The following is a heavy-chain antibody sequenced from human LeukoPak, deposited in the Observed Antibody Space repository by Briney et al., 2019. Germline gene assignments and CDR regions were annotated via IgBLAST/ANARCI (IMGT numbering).Heavy chain of an antibody. CDR3: ARVPFFCSGGSCYSPHNWFDP. CDR1: GGSISSGDYY. Sequence: TLSLTCTVSGGSISSGDYYWSWIRQPPGKGLEWIGYIYYSGSTYYNPSLKSRVTISVDTSKNQFSLKLSSVTAAETAVYYCARVPFFCSGGSCYSPHNWFDPWGQGTLVTVSS. CDR2: IYYSGST. V-gene: IGHV4-30-4*08. D-gene: IGHD2-15*01. J-gene: IGHJ5*02.